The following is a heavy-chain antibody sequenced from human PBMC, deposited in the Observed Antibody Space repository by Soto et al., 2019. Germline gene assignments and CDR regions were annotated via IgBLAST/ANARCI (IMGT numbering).Heavy chain of an antibody. J-gene: IGHJ6*02. CDR3: ARLGDCSSTSCYISGYYYYGMDV. Sequence: GESLKISCKGSGYSFTSYWIGWVRQMPGKGLEWMGIIYPGDSYTNYSPSFQGHVTISADKSISTAYLQWSSLKASDTAMYYCARLGDCSSTSCYISGYYYYGMDVWGQGTTVTVSS. CDR1: GYSFTSYW. CDR2: IYPGDSYT. D-gene: IGHD2-2*02. V-gene: IGHV5-51*01.